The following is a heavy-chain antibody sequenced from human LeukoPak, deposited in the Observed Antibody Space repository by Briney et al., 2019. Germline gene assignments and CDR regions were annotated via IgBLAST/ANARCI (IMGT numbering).Heavy chain of an antibody. CDR3: AREDYGSGPFDY. CDR1: GGSISSYY. J-gene: IGHJ4*02. V-gene: IGHV4-59*12. D-gene: IGHD3-10*01. Sequence: SETLSLTCTVSGGSISSYYWSWIRQPPGKGLEWIGYIYYSGSTNYNPSLKSRVTISVDTSKNQFSLKLSSVTAADTAVYYCAREDYGSGPFDYWGQGTLVTVSS. CDR2: IYYSGST.